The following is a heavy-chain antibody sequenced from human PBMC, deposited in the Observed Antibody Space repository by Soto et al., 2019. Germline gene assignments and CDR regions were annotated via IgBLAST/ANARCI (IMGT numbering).Heavy chain of an antibody. J-gene: IGHJ4*02. D-gene: IGHD3-3*01. V-gene: IGHV4-59*08. CDR2: ISYSGIT. CDR1: GGSISSYY. CDR3: ASLHFTSFRVAREGDFDS. Sequence: SETLSLPCTVSGGSISSYYWSSIRHPPGKGLERIGNISYSGITNYNPSLKSRVTISVDTSKNPFSLKLSSVTAADTAVYYCASLHFTSFRVAREGDFDSWGPGTLVTVAS.